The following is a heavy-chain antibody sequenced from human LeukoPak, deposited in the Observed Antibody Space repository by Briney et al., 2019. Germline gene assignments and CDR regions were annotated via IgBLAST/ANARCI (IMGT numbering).Heavy chain of an antibody. CDR3: AKAPSNSGSYSFDY. CDR2: IWYDGSNK. J-gene: IGHJ4*02. V-gene: IGHV3-33*06. D-gene: IGHD1-26*01. CDR1: GFTFSSYG. Sequence: PGGSLRLSCAASGFTFSSYGMHWVRQAPGKGLEWVAVIWYDGSNKYYADAVKGRFTISRDNSKNTLYLQMNSLRAEDTAVYYCAKAPSNSGSYSFDYWGQATLVTVSS.